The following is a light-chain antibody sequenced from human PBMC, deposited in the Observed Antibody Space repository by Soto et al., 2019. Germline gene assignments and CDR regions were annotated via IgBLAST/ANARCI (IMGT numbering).Light chain of an antibody. CDR3: CSYAGSYTFLV. V-gene: IGLV2-11*01. CDR1: TRDVGAYNY. CDR2: DVD. Sequence: QSVLTQPRSVSGSPGQSVTISCTGTTRDVGAYNYVSWFQRHPGKAPKLIIYDVDVRPSGVPHRFSGSKSGNTASLTISGLPAEDEADYYCCSYAGSYTFLVFGGGTKVTVL. J-gene: IGLJ2*01.